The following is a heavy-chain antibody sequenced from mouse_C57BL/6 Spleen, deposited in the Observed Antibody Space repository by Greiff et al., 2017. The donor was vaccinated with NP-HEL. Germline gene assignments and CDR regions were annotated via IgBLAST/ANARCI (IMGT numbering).Heavy chain of an antibody. CDR3: ARGGFLYWYFDV. J-gene: IGHJ1*03. Sequence: EVQLQQSGPGLVKPSQSLSLTCSVTGYSITSGYYWNWIRQFPGNKLEWMGYISYDGSNNYNPSLKNRISITRDTSKNQFFLKLNSVTTEDTATYYCARGGFLYWYFDVWGTGTTVTVSS. CDR1: GYSITSGYY. CDR2: ISYDGSN. V-gene: IGHV3-6*01.